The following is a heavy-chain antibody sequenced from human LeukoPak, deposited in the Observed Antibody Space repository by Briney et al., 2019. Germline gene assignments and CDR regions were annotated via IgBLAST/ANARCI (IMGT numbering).Heavy chain of an antibody. V-gene: IGHV4-59*11. D-gene: IGHD3-22*01. CDR1: GGSISSHY. CDR2: IYYSGST. J-gene: IGHJ4*02. CDR3: ASSYFSSGALDY. Sequence: SETLSLTCTVSGGSISSHYWSWIRQPPGKGLEWIGYIYYSGSTNYNPSLKSRVTISVYTSKNQFSLKLSSVTAADTAVYYCASSYFSSGALDYWGQGTLVTVSS.